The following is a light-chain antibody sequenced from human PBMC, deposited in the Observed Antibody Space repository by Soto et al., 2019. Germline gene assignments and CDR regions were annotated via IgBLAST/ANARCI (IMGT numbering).Light chain of an antibody. Sequence: EIVMTQSPATLSLSPGERATXSXRXSQSVSSSYLSWYQQKPGQAPRLLIYGASTRATGIPARFSGSGSGTDFTLTISSLQPEDFAVYYCQQDYNLPWTFGQGTKVEIK. J-gene: IGKJ1*01. V-gene: IGKV3D-7*01. CDR3: QQDYNLPWT. CDR2: GAS. CDR1: QSVSSSY.